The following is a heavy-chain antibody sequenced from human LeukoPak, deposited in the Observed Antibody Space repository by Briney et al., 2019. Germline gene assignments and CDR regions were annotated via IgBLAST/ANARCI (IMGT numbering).Heavy chain of an antibody. V-gene: IGHV4-34*01. J-gene: IGHJ5*02. CDR3: ARPYYYDSRIDP. Sequence: SETLSLTCAVYGGSFSDYYWTWIRQTPGKGLEWIGEMSPSGSSNYNPSLKSRVTISVDTSKNQFSLKLSSVTAADTAVYYCARPYYYDSRIDPWGQGTLVTVSS. CDR2: MSPSGSS. D-gene: IGHD3-22*01. CDR1: GGSFSDYY.